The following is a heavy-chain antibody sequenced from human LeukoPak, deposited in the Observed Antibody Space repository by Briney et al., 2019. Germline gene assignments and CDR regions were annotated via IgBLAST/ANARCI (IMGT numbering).Heavy chain of an antibody. CDR2: ISSSSTI. J-gene: IGHJ4*02. Sequence: PGGSLRLSCAVSGFTFSKYWMNWVRQAPGKGLEWVSYISSSSTIYYTDSVKGRFTISRDNAKNSLYLQMNSLRAEDTAVYYCAEGIYSSSLDYWGQGTLVTVSS. D-gene: IGHD6-13*01. V-gene: IGHV3-48*01. CDR1: GFTFSKYW. CDR3: AEGIYSSSLDY.